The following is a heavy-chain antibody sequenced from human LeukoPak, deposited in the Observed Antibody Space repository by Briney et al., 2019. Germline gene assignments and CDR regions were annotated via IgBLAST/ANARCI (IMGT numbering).Heavy chain of an antibody. V-gene: IGHV4-30-4*01. CDR1: GGSISSGDYY. CDR3: ARGNYGDYGEYFQH. J-gene: IGHJ1*01. D-gene: IGHD4-17*01. CDR2: IYYSGST. Sequence: SQTLSPTCTVSGGSISSGDYYWSWIRQPPGKGLEWIGYIYYSGSTYYNPSLKSRVTISVDTSKNQFFLKLSSVTAADTAVYYCARGNYGDYGEYFQHWGQGTLVTVSS.